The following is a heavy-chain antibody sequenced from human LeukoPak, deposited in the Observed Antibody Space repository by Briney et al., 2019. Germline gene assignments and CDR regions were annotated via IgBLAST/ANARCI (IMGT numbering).Heavy chain of an antibody. Sequence: SETLSLTCTVSGGSISSYYWSWIRQPPGKGLEWIGYIYYSGSTNYNPSLKSRVIISVDTSKNQFSLKMSPVIAADTAVYYCAKGGEAKWFGELIKTQYYYYMDVWGKGTTVTVSS. CDR3: AKGGEAKWFGELIKTQYYYYMDV. CDR2: IYYSGST. V-gene: IGHV4-59*01. CDR1: GGSISSYY. D-gene: IGHD3-10*01. J-gene: IGHJ6*03.